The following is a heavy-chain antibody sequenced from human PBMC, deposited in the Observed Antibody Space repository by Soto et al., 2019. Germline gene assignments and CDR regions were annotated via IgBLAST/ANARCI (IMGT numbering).Heavy chain of an antibody. CDR2: TYYRSKWYN. D-gene: IGHD1-26*01. V-gene: IGHV6-1*01. Sequence: QVQLQQSGPGLVKPSQTLSLTCAISGDSVSSNSAAWNWIRQSPSRGLEWLGRTYYRSKWYNDYAVSVKSRITINPDTSKNQFSLQLNSVTPEDTAVYYCAKETSTDREEGIYYFDYWGQGTLVTVSS. CDR1: GDSVSSNSAA. J-gene: IGHJ4*02. CDR3: AKETSTDREEGIYYFDY.